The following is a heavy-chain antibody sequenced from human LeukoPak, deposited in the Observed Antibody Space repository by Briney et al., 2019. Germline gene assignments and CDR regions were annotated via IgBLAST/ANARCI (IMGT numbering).Heavy chain of an antibody. CDR2: ISGGGGST. V-gene: IGHV3-23*01. CDR3: ARGWLLQLDY. J-gene: IGHJ4*02. CDR1: GFTFSSYA. Sequence: PGGSLRLSCAASGFTFSSYAMSWVRLAPGRGLEWVSDISGGGGSTSYADSVKGRFTISRDNSKNTLYLQMNSLRAEDTAVYYCARGWLLQLDYWGQGTLVTVFS. D-gene: IGHD5-24*01.